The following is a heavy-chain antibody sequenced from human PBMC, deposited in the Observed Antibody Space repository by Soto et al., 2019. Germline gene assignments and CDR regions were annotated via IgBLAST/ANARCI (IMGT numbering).Heavy chain of an antibody. Sequence: PGGSLRLSCAASGFTFSSYGMHWVRQAPGKGLEWVAVIWYDGSNKYYADSVKGRFTISRDNSKNTLYLQMNSLRAEDTAVYYCARTDYSNPLFDYWGQRTLVTVSS. V-gene: IGHV3-33*01. CDR1: GFTFSSYG. D-gene: IGHD4-4*01. J-gene: IGHJ4*02. CDR3: ARTDYSNPLFDY. CDR2: IWYDGSNK.